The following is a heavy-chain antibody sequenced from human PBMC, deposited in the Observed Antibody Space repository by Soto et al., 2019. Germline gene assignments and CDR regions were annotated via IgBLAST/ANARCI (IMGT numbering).Heavy chain of an antibody. J-gene: IGHJ4*02. V-gene: IGHV4-34*01. Sequence: SETLSLTCAVYGGSFSGYYWSWIRQPLGKGLKWIGEINHSGSTNYNPSLNRRVTISVDTSKTQFSLKLSSVTAADTAVYYCTRANWYSEYWGQGTLVTVSS. CDR2: INHSGST. CDR1: GGSFSGYY. D-gene: IGHD7-27*01. CDR3: TRANWYSEY.